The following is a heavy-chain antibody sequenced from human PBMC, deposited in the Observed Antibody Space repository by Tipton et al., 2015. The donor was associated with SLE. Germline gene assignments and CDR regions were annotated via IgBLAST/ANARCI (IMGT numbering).Heavy chain of an antibody. CDR3: ARAAGYSVLRGYYYMDV. CDR1: GGSISSYY. CDR2: IYYSGST. V-gene: IGHV4-39*07. Sequence: TLSLTCTVSGGSISSYYWGWIRQPPGKGLEWIGSIYYSGSTYYNPSLKSRVTISVDTSKNQFSLKLSSVTAADTAVYYCARAAGYSVLRGYYYMDVWGKGTTVTVSS. J-gene: IGHJ6*03. D-gene: IGHD5/OR15-5a*01.